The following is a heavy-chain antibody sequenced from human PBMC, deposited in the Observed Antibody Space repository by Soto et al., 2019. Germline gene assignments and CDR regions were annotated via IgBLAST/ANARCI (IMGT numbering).Heavy chain of an antibody. V-gene: IGHV4-59*08. CDR3: AKNWNWGSLVH. J-gene: IGHJ4*02. CDR2: IYYGGST. CDR1: GDSISTDY. Sequence: SETLSLTCTVSGDSISTDYWSWIRQSPGKGLEWIGFIYYGGSTNYNPSLKSRVTISVDTPKNQFSLKLSSVTAADSAVYYCAKNWNWGSLVHWGQGTLVTVSS. D-gene: IGHD7-27*01.